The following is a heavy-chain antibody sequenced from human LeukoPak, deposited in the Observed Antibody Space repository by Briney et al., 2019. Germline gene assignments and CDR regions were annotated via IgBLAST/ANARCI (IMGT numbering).Heavy chain of an antibody. CDR2: IYYSGST. CDR3: ARGVSSGSDY. J-gene: IGHJ4*02. CDR1: GGSISSYY. Sequence: SETLSLTCTVSGGSISSYYWSWIRQPPGKGLEWIGYIYYSGSTNYNPSLKSRVTISVGTSKNQFSLKLSSVTAADTAVYYYARGVSSGSDYWGQGTLVTVSS. D-gene: IGHD3-10*01. V-gene: IGHV4-59*08.